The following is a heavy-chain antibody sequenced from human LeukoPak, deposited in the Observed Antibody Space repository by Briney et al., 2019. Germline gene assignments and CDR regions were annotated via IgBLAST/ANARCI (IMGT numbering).Heavy chain of an antibody. J-gene: IGHJ1*01. CDR1: GFTVSSNY. Sequence: GGSLRLSCAASGFTVSSNYMSWVRQAPGEGLEWGSIIYSDGSTYYADSVKGRFTISRDNSRNILFLQMSSLRAEDTALYYCASAREYCGSAECYEYFQHWGQGTLVTVSS. V-gene: IGHV3-53*01. D-gene: IGHD2-21*01. CDR2: IYSDGST. CDR3: ASAREYCGSAECYEYFQH.